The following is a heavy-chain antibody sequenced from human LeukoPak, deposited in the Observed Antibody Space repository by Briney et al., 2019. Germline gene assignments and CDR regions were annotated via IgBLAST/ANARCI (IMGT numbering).Heavy chain of an antibody. V-gene: IGHV4-4*07. J-gene: IGHJ4*02. CDR2: IYTSGSS. Sequence: SETLSLTCTVSGGSISSYYWSWIRQPAGKGLEWIGRIYTSGSSNYNPSLKSRVTMSVDTSKNQFSLKLSSVTAADTAVYYCARVEYYYDSSGNYFDYWGQGTLVTVSS. CDR1: GGSISSYY. CDR3: ARVEYYYDSSGNYFDY. D-gene: IGHD3-22*01.